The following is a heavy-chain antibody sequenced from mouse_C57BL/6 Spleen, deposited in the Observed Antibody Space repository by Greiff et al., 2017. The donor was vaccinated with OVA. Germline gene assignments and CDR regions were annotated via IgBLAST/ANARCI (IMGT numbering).Heavy chain of an antibody. V-gene: IGHV1-82*01. J-gene: IGHJ3*01. CDR3: ARDEAGPFAY. Sequence: QVQLQQSGPELVKPGASVKISCKASGYAFSSSWMNWVKQRPGKGLEWIGRIYPGDGDTNYNGKFKGKATLTADKSSSTAYMQLSSLTSEDSAVYFCARDEAGPFAYWGQGTLVTVSA. CDR1: GYAFSSSW. CDR2: IYPGDGDT.